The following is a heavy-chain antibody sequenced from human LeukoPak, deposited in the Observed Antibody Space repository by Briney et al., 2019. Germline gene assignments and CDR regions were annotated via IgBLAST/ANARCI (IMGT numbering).Heavy chain of an antibody. CDR2: IYYSGSA. J-gene: IGHJ4*02. CDR1: GGSIRSYY. Sequence: PSETLSLTCTVSGGSIRSYYWGWIRQPPGKGLEWIGAIYYSGSAYYNPSLKSRVTISVDTSKNQFSLKVTSVTAADTAVYYCARAYGARPYYYFDYWGQGTLVTVSS. V-gene: IGHV4-39*01. D-gene: IGHD4-17*01. CDR3: ARAYGARPYYYFDY.